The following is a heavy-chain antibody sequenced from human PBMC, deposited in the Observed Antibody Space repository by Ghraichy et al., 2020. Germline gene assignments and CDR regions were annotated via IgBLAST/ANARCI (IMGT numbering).Heavy chain of an antibody. V-gene: IGHV3-30*02. D-gene: IGHD3-10*01. CDR1: GFTFTSSG. Sequence: GGSLRLSCAASGFTFTSSGMHWVRQAPGKGLEWVAFLRLDGTIQYYADYVRGRFTISSDSSSKTFYLHMTRLRRVDTALYFCAKDLSRRGSALEDWGQGTQVTVSS. J-gene: IGHJ4*02. CDR2: LRLDGTIQ. CDR3: AKDLSRRGSALED.